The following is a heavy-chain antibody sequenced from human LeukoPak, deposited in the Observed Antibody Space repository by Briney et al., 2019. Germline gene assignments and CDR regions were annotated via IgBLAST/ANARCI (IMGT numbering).Heavy chain of an antibody. V-gene: IGHV3-30*18. D-gene: IGHD3-9*01. CDR3: AKGNYYYDILTGSDY. J-gene: IGHJ4*02. CDR2: ISYDGSNK. Sequence: GGSLRLSCAASGFTFSSYGMHWVRQAPGKGLEWVAVISYDGSNKYYADSVKGRFTISRDNSKNTLYLQMNSLRAEDTAVYYCAKGNYYYDILTGSDYWGQGTLVTASS. CDR1: GFTFSSYG.